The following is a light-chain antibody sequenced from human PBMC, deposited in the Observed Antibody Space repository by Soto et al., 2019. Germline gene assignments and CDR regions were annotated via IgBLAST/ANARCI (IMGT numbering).Light chain of an antibody. Sequence: QSVLTQPPSVSGSPGQSVTISCTGTSSDVGTYNRVSWYQQPPGTAPKLMIYEVSNRPSGVPDRFSGSKSANTASLTISGLQHEDEADYYCSSYTSTSAVIFGGGTKLTVL. CDR2: EVS. CDR1: SSDVGTYNR. V-gene: IGLV2-18*02. CDR3: SSYTSTSAVI. J-gene: IGLJ2*01.